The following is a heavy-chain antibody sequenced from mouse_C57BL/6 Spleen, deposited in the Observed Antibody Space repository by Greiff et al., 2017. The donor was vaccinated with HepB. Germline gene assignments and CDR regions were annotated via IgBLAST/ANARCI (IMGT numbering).Heavy chain of an antibody. D-gene: IGHD2-4*01. CDR1: GFTFSSYA. V-gene: IGHV5-4*01. CDR2: ISDGGSYT. CDR3: ARERGHDYVYYYAMDS. J-gene: IGHJ4*01. Sequence: EVKLMESGGGLVKPGGSLKLSCAASGFTFSSYAMSWVRQTPEKRLEWVATISDGGSYTYYPDNVKGRFTISRDNAKNNLYLQMSHLKYEDTAMYYCARERGHDYVYYYAMDSWGQETSVTVSS.